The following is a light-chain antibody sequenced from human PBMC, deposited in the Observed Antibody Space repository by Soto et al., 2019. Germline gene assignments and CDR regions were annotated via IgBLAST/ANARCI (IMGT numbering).Light chain of an antibody. V-gene: IGKV4-1*01. CDR2: WAS. J-gene: IGKJ2*01. CDR1: QSVLHRPNNKNY. Sequence: DIVMTQSPDSLAVSLGERATFNCKSSQSVLHRPNNKNYLAWYQQKPGQPPKLLIYWASTREFGVPDRFSGSGSGTDFTLTISSLQAEDVAVYYCQQYHSPPYTFGQGTKLEIK. CDR3: QQYHSPPYT.